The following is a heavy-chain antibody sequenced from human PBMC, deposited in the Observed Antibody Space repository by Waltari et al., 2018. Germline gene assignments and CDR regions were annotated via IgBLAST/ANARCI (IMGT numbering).Heavy chain of an antibody. V-gene: IGHV1-8*01. D-gene: IGHD5-12*01. J-gene: IGHJ2*01. CDR1: GYTFTSYD. CDR3: ARDKTGGYDGFWYFDL. CDR2: MNPNRGNT. Sequence: QVQLVQSGAEVKKPGASVKVSCKASGYTFTSYDINWVRQATGQGLEWMGWMNPNRGNTGYAQKFQGRVTMTRNTSISTAYMELSSLRSEDTAVYYCARDKTGGYDGFWYFDLWGRGTLVTVSS.